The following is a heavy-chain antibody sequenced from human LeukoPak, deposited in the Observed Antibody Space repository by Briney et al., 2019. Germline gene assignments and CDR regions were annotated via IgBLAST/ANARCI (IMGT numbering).Heavy chain of an antibody. Sequence: KPSETLSLTCAVYGGSFSGYYWSWIRQPPGKGLGWIGEINHRGSTTNNPSLKSRVTISVDTSKNQFSLKLSSVTAADTAVYYCARGTIVVVPAATYYDFWSGYPWFDPWGQGTLVTVSS. D-gene: IGHD3-3*01. CDR1: GGSFSGYY. CDR3: ARGTIVVVPAATYYDFWSGYPWFDP. CDR2: INHRGST. V-gene: IGHV4-34*01. J-gene: IGHJ5*02.